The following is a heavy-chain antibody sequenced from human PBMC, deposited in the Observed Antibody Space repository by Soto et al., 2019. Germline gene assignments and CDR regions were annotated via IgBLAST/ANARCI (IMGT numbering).Heavy chain of an antibody. J-gene: IGHJ3*02. CDR2: INHSGST. CDR3: ARGEWLLSTDAFDI. D-gene: IGHD3-3*01. V-gene: IGHV4-34*01. CDR1: GGSFSGYY. Sequence: LSLTCAVYGGSFSGYYWSWIRQPPGKGLEWIGEINHSGSTNYNPSLKRRVTISVDTSKNQFSLKLSSVTAADTAVYYCARGEWLLSTDAFDIWGQGTMVTVSS.